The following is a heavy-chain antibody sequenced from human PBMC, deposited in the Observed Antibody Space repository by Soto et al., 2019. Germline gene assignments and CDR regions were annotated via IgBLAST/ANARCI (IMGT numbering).Heavy chain of an antibody. V-gene: IGHV3-48*01. CDR2: ISSTSSTI. CDR1: GFTFSIYS. J-gene: IGHJ6*02. Sequence: PGGSLRLSCAASGFTFSIYSMNWVRQAPGKGLEWISYISSTSSTIYYADSVKGRFTISRDNAKNSLYLQMNSLRAEDTAVYYCARGAAAGDDYFYGMDVWGQGTTVTVSS. D-gene: IGHD6-13*01. CDR3: ARGAAAGDDYFYGMDV.